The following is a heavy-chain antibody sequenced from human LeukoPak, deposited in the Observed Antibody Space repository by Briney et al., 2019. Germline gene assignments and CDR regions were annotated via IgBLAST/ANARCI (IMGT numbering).Heavy chain of an antibody. D-gene: IGHD3-16*01. CDR2: IRPDGSEG. CDR1: GFTFSRYW. J-gene: IGHJ5*02. Sequence: GGSLRLSCAASGFTFSRYWMGWVRQAPGKGLEWVANIRPDGSEGYYVDSLKGRFTISRDNTKNSPYLQMSSLRADDAAVYYCARWAGGFDPWGQGTLVIVSS. CDR3: ARWAGGFDP. V-gene: IGHV3-7*05.